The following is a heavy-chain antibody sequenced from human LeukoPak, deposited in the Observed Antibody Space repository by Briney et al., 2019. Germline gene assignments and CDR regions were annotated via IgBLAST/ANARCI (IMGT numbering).Heavy chain of an antibody. V-gene: IGHV4-59*12. D-gene: IGHD2-2*01. J-gene: IGHJ5*02. CDR3: AREIVVVPAAMNWFDP. CDR2: IYYSGST. CDR1: GGSISSYY. Sequence: SETLSLTCTVSGGSISSYYWSWIRQPPGKGLERIGYIYYSGSTNYNPSRKSRVTISVDTSKNQFSLKLSSVTAADTAVYYCAREIVVVPAAMNWFDPWGQGTLVTVSS.